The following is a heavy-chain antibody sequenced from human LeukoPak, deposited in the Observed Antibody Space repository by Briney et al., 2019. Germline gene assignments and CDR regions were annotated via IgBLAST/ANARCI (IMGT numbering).Heavy chain of an antibody. CDR3: APGGQIWLS. J-gene: IGHJ5*02. CDR2: IKQDGSEK. Sequence: PGGSLRLSCAVSGFTFSSYWMSWVRQAPGKGLEWVANIKQDGSEKNYVDSVKGRFTISRDNAKNSLYLQMNSLRAEDTAVYYCAPGGQIWLSWGQGTLVTVSS. V-gene: IGHV3-7*01. CDR1: GFTFSSYW. D-gene: IGHD5-18*01.